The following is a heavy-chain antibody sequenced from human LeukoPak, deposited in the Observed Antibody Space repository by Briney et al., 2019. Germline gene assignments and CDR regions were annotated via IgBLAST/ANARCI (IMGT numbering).Heavy chain of an antibody. V-gene: IGHV3-21*01. CDR3: AGLIYDSSGYLDY. D-gene: IGHD3-22*01. Sequence: GGFLRLSCVASGFTFSDSTMRWVRQSPGEGLECVSSISSISSYIYYADSVKGRFTISTDNGNNSLYLQINSLRDEDTAVYYCAGLIYDSSGYLDYWGQGTLVTVCS. CDR2: ISSISSYI. J-gene: IGHJ4*02. CDR1: GFTFSDST.